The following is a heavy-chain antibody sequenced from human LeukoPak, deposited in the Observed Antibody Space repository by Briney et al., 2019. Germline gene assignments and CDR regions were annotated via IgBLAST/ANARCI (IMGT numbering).Heavy chain of an antibody. CDR2: ISGSGGST. CDR3: AKGEDYGDSLDY. V-gene: IGHV3-23*01. Sequence: GGSLRLSCAASGFTFSSYAMNWVRQAPGKGLEWVSAISGSGGSTYYADSVKGRFTISRDNSKNTLYLQMNSLRAEDTAVYYCAKGEDYGDSLDYWGQGTLVPVSS. J-gene: IGHJ4*02. CDR1: GFTFSSYA. D-gene: IGHD4-17*01.